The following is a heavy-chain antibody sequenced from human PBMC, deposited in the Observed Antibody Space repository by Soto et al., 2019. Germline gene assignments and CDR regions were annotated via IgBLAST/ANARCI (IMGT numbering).Heavy chain of an antibody. D-gene: IGHD3-22*01. CDR2: IGTAGDT. CDR3: SRAQGTRRNSCGYSCDAFDI. CDR1: GFTFSSYD. Sequence: EVQLVESGGGLVQPGGSLRLSCAASGFTFSSYDMHWVRQATGKGLEWVSAIGTAGDTYYPGSVKGRFTISRENAKNSLYLQMNSLRAGDTAVYFCSRAQGTRRNSCGYSCDAFDIWGQGTMVTVSS. J-gene: IGHJ3*02. V-gene: IGHV3-13*01.